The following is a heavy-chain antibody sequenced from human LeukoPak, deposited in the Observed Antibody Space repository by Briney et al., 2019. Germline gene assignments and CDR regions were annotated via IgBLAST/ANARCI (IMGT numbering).Heavy chain of an antibody. V-gene: IGHV3-11*01. Sequence: AGSLRLSCAASGFTFTDVYMAWNRQSPGKGLEWLAYISPNSADISYADSVKGQFTTSRDNSKNSLYLQMNSLRVEDTGIYYCSRDPRSLGYWGQGALVTVSS. CDR2: ISPNSADI. CDR1: GFTFTDVY. J-gene: IGHJ4*02. CDR3: SRDPRSLGY.